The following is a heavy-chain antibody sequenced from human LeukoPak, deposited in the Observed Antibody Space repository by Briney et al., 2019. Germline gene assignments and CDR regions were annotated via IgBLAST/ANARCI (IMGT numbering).Heavy chain of an antibody. CDR2: IYSSGSF. CDR1: GGSISGDY. V-gene: IGHV4-4*07. J-gene: IGHJ4*02. D-gene: IGHD2-15*01. CDR3: ARGTDMTKIAGHYSFDQ. Sequence: SETLSLTCSVSGGSISGDYWTWMRQPAGRGLEWIGRIYSSGSFYSKPSLQSRVTISLDASNNQCSLKLTSVTAADTAVDYCARGTDMTKIAGHYSFDQWGRGTLVAGSS.